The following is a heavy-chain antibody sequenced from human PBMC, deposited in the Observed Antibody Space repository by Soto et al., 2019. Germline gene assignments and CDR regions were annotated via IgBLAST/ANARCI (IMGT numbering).Heavy chain of an antibody. J-gene: IGHJ3*02. CDR3: VRDDKWAFDI. Sequence: EAHLVESGGGLVQPGRSRRLSCAASGFTFSSYAFNWVRQAPGKGLEWISYISVGGGSIFYADSVKGRFTISRDDAQNSLYLQMNTLRDEDTAIYFCVRDDKWAFDIWGQGTTAIVSS. CDR2: ISVGGGSI. V-gene: IGHV3-48*02. CDR1: GFTFSSYA. D-gene: IGHD1-26*01.